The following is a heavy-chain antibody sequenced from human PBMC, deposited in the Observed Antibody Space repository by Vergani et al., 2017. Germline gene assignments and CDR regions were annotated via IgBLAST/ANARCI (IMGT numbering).Heavy chain of an antibody. D-gene: IGHD3-10*01. CDR2: IFPSGNS. V-gene: IGHV4-30-2*01. CDR1: GDSITNGGFS. Sequence: QLQLQESGSGLVKPSQTLSLTCAVSGDSITNGGFSSNWIRQPPGKGPEWIGYIFPSGNSDYNPSLKNRVSISLDKSKNQFSLWVTSVTAADTAVYFCARASLRGSVGYYCHLDVWGKGKPVVVSS. J-gene: IGHJ6*04. CDR3: ARASLRGSVGYYCHLDV.